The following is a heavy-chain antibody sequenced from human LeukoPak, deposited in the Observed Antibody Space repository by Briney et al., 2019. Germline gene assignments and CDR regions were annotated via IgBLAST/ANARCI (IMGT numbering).Heavy chain of an antibody. J-gene: IGHJ4*02. D-gene: IGHD3-22*01. CDR2: FDNEDGET. CDR3: ATGNYYDTSRYYQVYFDY. CDR1: GYTLTELS. Sequence: ASVKVSCKVSGYTLTELSMHWVRQAPGKGLEWMGGFDNEDGETIYAQKFQGRVNMTEDTSTDTAYMELRSLRSEDTAVYYCATGNYYDTSRYYQVYFDYWGQGTLVTVSS. V-gene: IGHV1-24*01.